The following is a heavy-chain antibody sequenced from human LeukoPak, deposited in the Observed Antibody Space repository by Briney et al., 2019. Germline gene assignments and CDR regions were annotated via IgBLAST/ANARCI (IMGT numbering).Heavy chain of an antibody. D-gene: IGHD3-10*01. CDR1: GYTFTGYY. J-gene: IGHJ4*02. Sequence: GASVKVSCKASGYTFTGYYMHWVRQAPGQRLEWMGWINPNSGGTNYAQKFQGRVTMTRDTSISTAYMELSRLRSDDTAVYYCARVPYYYGSGSDGRNGYWGQGTLVTVSS. V-gene: IGHV1-2*02. CDR3: ARVPYYYGSGSDGRNGY. CDR2: INPNSGGT.